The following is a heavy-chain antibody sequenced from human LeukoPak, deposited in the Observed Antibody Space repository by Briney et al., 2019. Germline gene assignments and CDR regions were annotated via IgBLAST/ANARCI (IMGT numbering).Heavy chain of an antibody. Sequence: SVKVSCKASGGTFSSYAISWVRQAPGQGLEWMGGIIPIFGTANYAQKFQGRVTITADKSTSTAYMELSSLRSEDTAVYYCARDRVYYYDSSGYSGFDTFDIWGQGTMVTVSS. J-gene: IGHJ3*02. CDR1: GGTFSSYA. CDR2: IIPIFGTA. CDR3: ARDRVYYYDSSGYSGFDTFDI. D-gene: IGHD3-22*01. V-gene: IGHV1-69*06.